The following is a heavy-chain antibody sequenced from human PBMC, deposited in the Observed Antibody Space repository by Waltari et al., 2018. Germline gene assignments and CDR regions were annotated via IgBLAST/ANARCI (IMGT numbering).Heavy chain of an antibody. CDR3: AREGFGELLYYY. CDR2: IYYSGRT. Sequence: QVQLQESGPGLVKPSQTLSLTCTVSGCSISSGGYYWSWIRQHPGKGLEWIGYIYYSGRTYYNPSLKSRVTISVDTSKNQFSLKLSSVTAADTAVYYCAREGFGELLYYYWGQGTLVTVSS. V-gene: IGHV4-31*03. J-gene: IGHJ4*02. CDR1: GCSISSGGYY. D-gene: IGHD3-10*01.